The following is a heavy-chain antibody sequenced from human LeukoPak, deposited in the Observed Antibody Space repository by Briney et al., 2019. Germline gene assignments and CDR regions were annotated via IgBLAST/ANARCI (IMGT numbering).Heavy chain of an antibody. CDR2: ISGSGGAT. J-gene: IGHJ6*02. D-gene: IGHD5-18*01. V-gene: IGHV3-23*01. Sequence: GGSLRLSCAASGFTFSSYGMSWVRQAPGQRLERVSGISGSGGATYYADSVKGRFTMSRDNSKNTLYLQMNSLRADDPAIYYCAKNDGYRYGRNYGMDVWGQGTTVTVSS. CDR1: GFTFSSYG. CDR3: AKNDGYRYGRNYGMDV.